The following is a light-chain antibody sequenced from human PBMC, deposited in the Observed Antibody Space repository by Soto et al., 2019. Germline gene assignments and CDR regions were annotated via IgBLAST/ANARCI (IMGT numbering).Light chain of an antibody. CDR3: QQSYSTRYT. CDR2: AAS. J-gene: IGKJ2*01. CDR1: QSISSY. V-gene: IGKV1-39*01. Sequence: DIQMTQSPSSLSASVGDRVTITCRASQSISSYLNWYQQKPGKAPNLLIYAASSLQSGVPERFSGSGSGTDFPLTISSLQPEDFATYYCQQSYSTRYTFGQGTKLEIK.